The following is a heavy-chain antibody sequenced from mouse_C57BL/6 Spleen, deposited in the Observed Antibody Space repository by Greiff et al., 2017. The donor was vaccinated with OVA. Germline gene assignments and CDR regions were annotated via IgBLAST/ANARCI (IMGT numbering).Heavy chain of an antibody. CDR1: GYAFTNYL. V-gene: IGHV1-54*01. D-gene: IGHD1-1*01. Sequence: VQLQESGAELVRPGTSVKVSCKASGYAFTNYLIEWVKQRPGQGLEWIGVINPGSGGTNYNEKFEGKATLTADKSSSTAYMQLSSLTSEDSAVDFCARSGITTVVGYFDVWGTGTTVTVSS. CDR3: ARSGITTVVGYFDV. J-gene: IGHJ1*03. CDR2: INPGSGGT.